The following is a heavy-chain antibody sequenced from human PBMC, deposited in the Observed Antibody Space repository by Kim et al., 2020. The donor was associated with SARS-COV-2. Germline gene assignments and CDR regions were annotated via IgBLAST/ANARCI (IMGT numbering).Heavy chain of an antibody. Sequence: ASVKVSCKASGYTFTSYAMNWVRQAPGQGLEWMGWINTNTGNPTYAQGFTGRFVFSLDTSVSTAYLQISSLKAEDTAVYYCARTSLGRLAPWYYYYGMDVWGQGTTVTVSS. CDR2: INTNTGNP. V-gene: IGHV7-4-1*02. CDR3: ARTSLGRLAPWYYYYGMDV. CDR1: GYTFTSYA. J-gene: IGHJ6*02. D-gene: IGHD6-19*01.